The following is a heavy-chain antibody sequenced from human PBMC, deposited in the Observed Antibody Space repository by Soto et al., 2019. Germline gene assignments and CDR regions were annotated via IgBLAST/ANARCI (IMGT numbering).Heavy chain of an antibody. CDR2: IYYSGST. Sequence: SETLSLTCTVSGGSISSYYWSWIRQPPGKGLEWIGYIYYSGSTNYNPSLKSRVTISVDTSKNQFSLKLSSVTAADTAVYYCARGDCSGGSCYSFPVIWGQGTLVTV. CDR3: ARGDCSGGSCYSFPVI. J-gene: IGHJ4*02. D-gene: IGHD2-15*01. CDR1: GGSISSYY. V-gene: IGHV4-59*01.